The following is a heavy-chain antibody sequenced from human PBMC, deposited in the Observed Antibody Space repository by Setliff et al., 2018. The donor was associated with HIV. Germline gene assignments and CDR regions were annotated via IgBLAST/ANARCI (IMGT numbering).Heavy chain of an antibody. CDR2: IYYSGST. D-gene: IGHD5-18*01. J-gene: IGHJ4*02. CDR1: GGSISSYY. V-gene: IGHV4-59*01. Sequence: SETLSLTCSVSGGSISSYYWSWIRQPPGKGLEWIGYIYYSGSTNYIPSLKSRVTISVGTSRNQFSLKLSSVTAADTAVYYCASGEYSYGYRFDYWGQGTLVTVSS. CDR3: ASGEYSYGYRFDY.